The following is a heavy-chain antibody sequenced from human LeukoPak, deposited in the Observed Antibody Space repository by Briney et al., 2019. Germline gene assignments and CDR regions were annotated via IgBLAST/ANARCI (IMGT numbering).Heavy chain of an antibody. CDR2: IYHNGGST. V-gene: IGHV3-23*01. Sequence: GGSLRLSCAASGFTFSTYSMTWVRQGPGKGPEWVSSIYHNGGSTFYADSVKGRFTISRDNSKNTLYLQMSSLRSEDTAIYYFTKDVVPDSGWDLDYWGQGTLVTVSS. J-gene: IGHJ4*02. D-gene: IGHD6-19*01. CDR1: GFTFSTYS. CDR3: TKDVVPDSGWDLDY.